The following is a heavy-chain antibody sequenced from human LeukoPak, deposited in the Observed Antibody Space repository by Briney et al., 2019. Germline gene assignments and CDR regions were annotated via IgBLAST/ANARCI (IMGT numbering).Heavy chain of an antibody. CDR2: IYYSGST. CDR1: GGSISSSSYY. J-gene: IGHJ4*02. Sequence: PSETLSLTCTVSGGSISSSSYYWGWIRQPPGKGLEWIGSIYYSGSTYYNPSLKSRVTISVDTSKNQFSLKLSSVTAADTAVYYCARDFLKYSSGWYWGQGTLVTVSS. CDR3: ARDFLKYSSGWY. D-gene: IGHD6-19*01. V-gene: IGHV4-39*07.